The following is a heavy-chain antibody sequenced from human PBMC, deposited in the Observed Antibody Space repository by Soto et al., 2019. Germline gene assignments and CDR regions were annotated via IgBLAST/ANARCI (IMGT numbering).Heavy chain of an antibody. Sequence: PGGSLRLSCAASGFTFSSYAMHWVRQAPGKGLEWVAVISYDGSNKYYADSVKGRFTISRDNSKNTLYMQMNSLRAEDTAVYYCARSMGISSIAARPPGMDVWGQGTTVTVSS. CDR1: GFTFSSYA. D-gene: IGHD6-6*01. J-gene: IGHJ6*02. CDR2: ISYDGSNK. V-gene: IGHV3-30-3*01. CDR3: ARSMGISSIAARPPGMDV.